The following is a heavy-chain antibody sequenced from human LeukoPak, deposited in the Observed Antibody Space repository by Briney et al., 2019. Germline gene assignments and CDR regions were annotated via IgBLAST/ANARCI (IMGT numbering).Heavy chain of an antibody. CDR1: GFTFDDYA. CDR2: ISWNSGSI. CDR3: AKAKWPLKWRTGGVNWFDP. J-gene: IGHJ5*02. Sequence: PGGSLRLSCAASGFTFDDYAMHWVRQAPGKGLEWVSGISWNSGSIGYSDSVKGRFTISRDNAKNSLYLQMNSLRAEDTALYYCAKAKWPLKWRTGGVNWFDPWGQGTLVTVSS. V-gene: IGHV3-9*01. D-gene: IGHD1-26*01.